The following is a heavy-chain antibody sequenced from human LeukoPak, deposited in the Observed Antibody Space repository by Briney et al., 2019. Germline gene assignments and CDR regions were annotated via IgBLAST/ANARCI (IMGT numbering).Heavy chain of an antibody. CDR2: ISWNSGSI. J-gene: IGHJ4*02. CDR3: ARDPFITGIPYFDY. CDR1: GFTFDDYA. Sequence: PGGSLRLSCAASGFTFDDYAMHWVRQAPGKGLEWVSGISWNSGSIGYADSVKGRFTISRDNSKNTLYLQMNSLRAEDTAVYYCARDPFITGIPYFDYWGQGTLVTVSS. D-gene: IGHD1-20*01. V-gene: IGHV3-9*01.